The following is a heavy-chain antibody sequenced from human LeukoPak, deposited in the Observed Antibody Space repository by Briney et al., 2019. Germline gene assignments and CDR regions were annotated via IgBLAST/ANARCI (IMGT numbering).Heavy chain of an antibody. CDR1: GGSISSYY. D-gene: IGHD1-26*01. Sequence: SETLSLTCTVSGGSISSYYWSWIRQPPGKGLEWIGYIYTSGSTNYNPSLKSRVTISVDTSKNQFSLKLSSVTAADTAVYYCARLDNMGNSYYYMDVWGKGTTVAVSS. CDR3: ARLDNMGNSYYYMDV. CDR2: IYTSGST. V-gene: IGHV4-4*09. J-gene: IGHJ6*03.